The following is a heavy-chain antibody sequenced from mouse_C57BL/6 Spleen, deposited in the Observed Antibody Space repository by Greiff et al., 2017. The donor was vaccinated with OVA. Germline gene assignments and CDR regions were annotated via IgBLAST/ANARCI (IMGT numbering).Heavy chain of an antibody. Sequence: EVQVVESGPELVKPGASVKISCKASGYSFTDYNMNWVKQSNGKSLEWIGVINPNYGTTSYNQKFKGKATLTVDQSSSTAYMQLNSLTSEDSAVYYCASEGTVVADYYAMDYWGQGTSVTVSS. D-gene: IGHD1-1*01. CDR3: ASEGTVVADYYAMDY. CDR1: GYSFTDYN. V-gene: IGHV1-39*01. J-gene: IGHJ4*01. CDR2: INPNYGTT.